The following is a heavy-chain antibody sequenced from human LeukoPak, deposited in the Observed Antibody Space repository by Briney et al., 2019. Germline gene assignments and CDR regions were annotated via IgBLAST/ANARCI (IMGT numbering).Heavy chain of an antibody. Sequence: GGSLRLSCAASGFTFSNAWMSWVRQAPGKGLEWVSSISSSSSYIYYADSVKGRFTISRDNAKNSLYLQMNSLRAEDTAVYYCARGLLRFLEKSDYYYGMDVWGQGTTVTVSS. J-gene: IGHJ6*02. CDR1: GFTFSNAW. D-gene: IGHD3-3*01. V-gene: IGHV3-21*01. CDR2: ISSSSSYI. CDR3: ARGLLRFLEKSDYYYGMDV.